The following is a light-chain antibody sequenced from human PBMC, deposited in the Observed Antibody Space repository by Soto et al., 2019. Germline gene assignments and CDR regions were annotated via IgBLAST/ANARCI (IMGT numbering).Light chain of an antibody. Sequence: EIVMTQSPATLSVSPGERATLSCRASQSVSSNLAWYQQKPGQAPRLLIYGASTRATGIPARFSGSGSGTEFTLTISSLQSEDFAVYYCPQYNNWPLSFGAGTTVAIK. V-gene: IGKV3-15*01. J-gene: IGKJ4*01. CDR2: GAS. CDR1: QSVSSN. CDR3: PQYNNWPLS.